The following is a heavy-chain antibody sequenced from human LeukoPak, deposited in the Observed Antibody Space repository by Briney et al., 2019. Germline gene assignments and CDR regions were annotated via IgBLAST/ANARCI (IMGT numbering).Heavy chain of an antibody. D-gene: IGHD3-22*01. Sequence: GGSLRLSCAASGFTFSSYAMSWVRQAPGKGREWVSVISGSGGRTYYADSVKGRFTISRDNSEDTLYLQMNSLRAEDTAVYYCAKRGYYDSGGYYAPFDYWGQGTLVTVSS. CDR1: GFTFSSYA. V-gene: IGHV3-23*01. CDR3: AKRGYYDSGGYYAPFDY. J-gene: IGHJ4*02. CDR2: ISGSGGRT.